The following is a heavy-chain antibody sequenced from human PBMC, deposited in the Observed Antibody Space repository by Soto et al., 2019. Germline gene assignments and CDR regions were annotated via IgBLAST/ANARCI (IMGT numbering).Heavy chain of an antibody. Sequence: EVQLVESGGGLVQPGGSLRLSCAASGFTFSSYWMHWVRQAPGKGLVWVSRINSDGSSTSYADSVKGRFTISRDNAKNTLYLQRNSLRAEDTAVYYCARGARNHPVPLTGFDPWGQGTLVTVSS. CDR3: ARGARNHPVPLTGFDP. D-gene: IGHD1-1*01. J-gene: IGHJ5*02. CDR1: GFTFSSYW. V-gene: IGHV3-74*01. CDR2: INSDGSST.